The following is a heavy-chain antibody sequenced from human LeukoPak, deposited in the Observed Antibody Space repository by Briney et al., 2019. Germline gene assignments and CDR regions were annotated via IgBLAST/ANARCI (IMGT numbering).Heavy chain of an antibody. J-gene: IGHJ3*01. CDR3: ARGGLVRGTINSLIGFGV. V-gene: IGHV6-1*01. CDR2: THYRSKWYN. Sequence: SQTLSLTCAISGDSVSSNTAGWSWIRQSPSRGLEWLGRTHYRSKWYNDDAGSVKSRITINADTAKNQFSLQLNSVTPEDTALYYCARGGLVRGTINSLIGFGVWGQGIMVTVSS. D-gene: IGHD3-10*01. CDR1: GDSVSSNTAG.